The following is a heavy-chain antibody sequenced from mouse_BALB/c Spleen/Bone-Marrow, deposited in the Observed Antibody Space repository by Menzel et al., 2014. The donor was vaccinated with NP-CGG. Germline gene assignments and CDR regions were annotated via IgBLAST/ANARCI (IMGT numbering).Heavy chain of an antibody. CDR2: ISNGGST. D-gene: IGHD2-4*01. Sequence: EVKLMESGGDLVKPGGSLKLSCAASGFTFSGYAMSWVRQTPEKRLEWVASISNGGSTYYPDRVKGRFTISRDNARNILYLQMTSLRSEDTAMYYCTRGRRDYGWYFDVWGAGTTVTVSS. V-gene: IGHV5-6-5*01. CDR1: GFTFSGYA. CDR3: TRGRRDYGWYFDV. J-gene: IGHJ1*01.